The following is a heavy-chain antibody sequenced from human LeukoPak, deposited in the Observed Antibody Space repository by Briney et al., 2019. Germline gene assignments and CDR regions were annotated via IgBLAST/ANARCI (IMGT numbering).Heavy chain of an antibody. D-gene: IGHD6-19*01. CDR2: IYSGGST. CDR1: GFTVSSNY. Sequence: GGSLRLSCAASGFTVSSNYMSWVRQAPGKGLEWVLVIYSGGSTYYADSVKGRFTISRDNSKNTLYLQMNSLRAEDTAVYYCARDGSGIAVFDYWGQGTLVTVSS. J-gene: IGHJ4*02. CDR3: ARDGSGIAVFDY. V-gene: IGHV3-53*01.